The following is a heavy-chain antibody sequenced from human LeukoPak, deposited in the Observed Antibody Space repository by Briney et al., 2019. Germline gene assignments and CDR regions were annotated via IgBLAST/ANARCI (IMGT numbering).Heavy chain of an antibody. CDR1: GFTFSIYW. D-gene: IGHD1-26*01. J-gene: IGHJ4*02. CDR3: ARNSGSYPFDY. Sequence: GGSLRLSCAASGFTFSIYWMSWVRQAPGKGLERVASIEQDGSQKYYVDSVRGRFTISRDNAKNSVYLQMNSLRVEDTAVYYCARNSGSYPFDYWGQGTLVTVSS. CDR2: IEQDGSQK. V-gene: IGHV3-7*01.